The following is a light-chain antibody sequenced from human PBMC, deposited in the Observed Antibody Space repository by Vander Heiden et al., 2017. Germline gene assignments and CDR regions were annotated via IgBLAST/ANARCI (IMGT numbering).Light chain of an antibody. V-gene: IGKV1-5*03. J-gene: IGKJ4*01. CDR3: QQYNSYPLT. CDR1: QSISSW. Sequence: DIQMTQAPYPLSASVGDRVTITCRASQSISSWLAWYQQKPGKAPKLLIYKASILEIGVPSRFSGSGSGKEFTLTISSLQPDDFATYYCQQYNSYPLTFGGGTKVEIK. CDR2: KAS.